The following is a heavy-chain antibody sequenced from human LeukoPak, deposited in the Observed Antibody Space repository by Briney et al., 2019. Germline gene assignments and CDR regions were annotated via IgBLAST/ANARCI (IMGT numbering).Heavy chain of an antibody. V-gene: IGHV4-30-4*01. CDR2: IYYSGST. CDR1: GGSISSGDYY. J-gene: IGHJ4*02. D-gene: IGHD3-3*01. Sequence: PSQTLSLTCTVSGGSISSGDYYWSWIRQPPGKGLEWIGYIYYSGSTYYNPSLKSRVTISVDTSKNQFSLKLSSVTAADTAVYYCARHGSGYYFFDYWGQGTLVTVSS. CDR3: ARHGSGYYFFDY.